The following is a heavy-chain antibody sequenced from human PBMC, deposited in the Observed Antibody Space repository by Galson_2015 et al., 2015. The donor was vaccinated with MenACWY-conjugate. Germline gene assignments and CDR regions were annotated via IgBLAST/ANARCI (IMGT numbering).Heavy chain of an antibody. Sequence: LRLSCAASGFPFSNYTMNWVRQAPGTGLEWVSFISGSRSYIYYADSVKGRFTISRDNAKNSLDLHMNSLRAEDTAVYYCARQEGHCGETTCHYYYYYMDVWGKGTTVTVSS. D-gene: IGHD2-21*01. CDR3: ARQEGHCGETTCHYYYYYMDV. CDR1: GFPFSNYT. J-gene: IGHJ6*03. V-gene: IGHV3-21*01. CDR2: ISGSRSYI.